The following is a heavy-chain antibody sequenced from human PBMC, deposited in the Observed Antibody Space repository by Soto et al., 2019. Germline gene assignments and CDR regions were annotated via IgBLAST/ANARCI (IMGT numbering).Heavy chain of an antibody. V-gene: IGHV3-33*01. J-gene: IGHJ5*02. CDR2: IWYDGSNK. Sequence: QVQLVESGGGVVQPGRSLRLSCAASGFTFSSYGMHWVRQAPGKGLEWVAVIWYDGSNKYYADSVKGRFTISRDNSKNPLYLQMNSLRAEDTAVYYCARDHGGAVGPWGQGTLVTVSS. CDR3: ARDHGGAVGP. D-gene: IGHD6-19*01. CDR1: GFTFSSYG.